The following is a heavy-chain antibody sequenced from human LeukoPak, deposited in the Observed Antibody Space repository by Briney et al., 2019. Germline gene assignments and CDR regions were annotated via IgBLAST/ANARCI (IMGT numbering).Heavy chain of an antibody. J-gene: IGHJ5*02. D-gene: IGHD1-14*01. V-gene: IGHV3-11*01. CDR3: ARDPVGTKWFDP. CDR2: INSSGSTI. CDR1: GFTFSDYY. Sequence: NPGGSLRLSCAASGFTFSDYYMSWIRQAPAKGLEWVSYINSSGSTIYYADSVKGRFTISRDNAKNSLYLQMNSLRAEDTAVYYCARDPVGTKWFDPWGQGTLVTVSS.